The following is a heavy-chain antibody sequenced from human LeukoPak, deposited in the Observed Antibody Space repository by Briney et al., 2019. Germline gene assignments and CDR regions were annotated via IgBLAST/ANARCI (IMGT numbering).Heavy chain of an antibody. J-gene: IGHJ4*02. CDR1: GGSFSGYY. CDR3: ARDYLGAGTVGATSGH. V-gene: IGHV4-34*01. Sequence: SETLSLTCAVYGGSFSGYYWSWIRQPPGKGLEWIGEINHSGSTNYNPSLKSRVTISVDTSKNQFALKLSSVTAADTAVYYCARDYLGAGTVGATSGHWGQGTLVTVSS. D-gene: IGHD1-26*01. CDR2: INHSGST.